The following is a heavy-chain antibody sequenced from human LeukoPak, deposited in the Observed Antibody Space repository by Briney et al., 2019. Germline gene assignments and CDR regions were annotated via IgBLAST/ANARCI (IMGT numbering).Heavy chain of an antibody. CDR2: IPYDGSNK. D-gene: IGHD6-13*01. Sequence: GGSLRLSCAASGFTFSNYGIHWVRQAPGKGPEWVAVIPYDGSNKYYADSVKGRFTISRDNSKNTLYLQMNSLRAEDTAVYYCAKDRDSSSWYLDYWGQGTLVTVSS. CDR3: AKDRDSSSWYLDY. CDR1: GFTFSNYG. V-gene: IGHV3-30*18. J-gene: IGHJ4*02.